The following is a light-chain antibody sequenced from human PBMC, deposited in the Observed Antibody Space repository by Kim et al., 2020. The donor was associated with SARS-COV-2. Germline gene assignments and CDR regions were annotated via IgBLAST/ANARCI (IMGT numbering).Light chain of an antibody. CDR2: GAS. CDR3: QQSGSSPLT. CDR1: QSVSSNN. V-gene: IGKV3-20*01. J-gene: IGKJ4*01. Sequence: PGERATLSCRASQSVSSNNLAWYQQKPGQAPRRLIYGASTRATGIPDRFSGSGSGTDFTLTISRLEPEDFAVYYCQQSGSSPLTFGGGTKVDIK.